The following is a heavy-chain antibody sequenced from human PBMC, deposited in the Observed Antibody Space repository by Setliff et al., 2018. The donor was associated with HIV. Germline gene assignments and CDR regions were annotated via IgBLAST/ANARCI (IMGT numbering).Heavy chain of an antibody. CDR2: LSSKGNT. J-gene: IGHJ4*02. D-gene: IGHD2-21*01. CDR3: AAQDLDLVKYYYMDY. V-gene: IGHV4-39*07. CDR1: GGYISRSTHY. Sequence: PSETLSLTCAVSGGYISRSTHYWAWIRQPPGKGLEWIGALSSKGNTYYNSSLRSRVAISIDSSKNLFSLRLDSLTAADTAVYYCAAQDLDLVKYYYMDYWGPGALVTVSS.